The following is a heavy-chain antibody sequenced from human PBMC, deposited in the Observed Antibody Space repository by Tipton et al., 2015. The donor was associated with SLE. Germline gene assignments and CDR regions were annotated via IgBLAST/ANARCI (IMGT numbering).Heavy chain of an antibody. CDR1: GGSISSYY. CDR3: ARYFYDSSGVCLFDF. Sequence: GLVKPSETLSLSCSVSGGSISSYYWTWIRRPPGKGLEWIGYIYYTGITNYNPSLKSRVTLSVDTYRNQFSLKLNSVTAADTAVYYCARYFYDSSGVCLFDFWGQGTLVTVSS. D-gene: IGHD3-22*01. V-gene: IGHV4-59*08. J-gene: IGHJ4*02. CDR2: IYYTGIT.